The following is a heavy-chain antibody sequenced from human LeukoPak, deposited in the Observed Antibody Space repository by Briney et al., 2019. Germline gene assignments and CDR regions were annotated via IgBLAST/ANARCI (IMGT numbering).Heavy chain of an antibody. V-gene: IGHV4-59*01. D-gene: IGHD5-18*01. CDR1: GGSISSYY. Sequence: PSETLSLTCTVSGGSISSYYWSWIRQPQGKGLEWIGYIYYSGSTNYNPSLKSRVTISVDTSKNQFSLKLSSVTAADTAVYYCARVRLWFGAYFDYWGQGTLVTVSS. J-gene: IGHJ4*02. CDR2: IYYSGST. CDR3: ARVRLWFGAYFDY.